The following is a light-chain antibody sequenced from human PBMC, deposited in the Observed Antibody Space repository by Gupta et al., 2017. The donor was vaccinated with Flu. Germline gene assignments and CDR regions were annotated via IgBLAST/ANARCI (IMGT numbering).Light chain of an antibody. CDR3: QQYGNYWT. Sequence: DIQMTQSPSTLSASVGDTVTITCRASLSIISWLAWYQQKPGKAPKLLIYRASNLESGVPSRFSGSGSGTEFTLTISSLQPDDFATYYCQQYGNYWTFGHGTKVEIK. J-gene: IGKJ1*01. CDR2: RAS. V-gene: IGKV1-5*03. CDR1: LSIISW.